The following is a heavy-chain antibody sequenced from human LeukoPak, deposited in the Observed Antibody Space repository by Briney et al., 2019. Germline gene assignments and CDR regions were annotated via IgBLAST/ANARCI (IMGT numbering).Heavy chain of an antibody. D-gene: IGHD5-12*01. CDR3: ARDDVSGYDEENVEYYYYGTDV. V-gene: IGHV3-33*01. Sequence: PGGSLRLSCAASGFTFSSYGMHWVRQAPGKGLEWVAVIWYDGSNKYYAYSVKRRFTISRDNSKNTLYLQMNSVRAEETAVYYCARDDVSGYDEENVEYYYYGTDVWGQGTTVTVSS. CDR1: GFTFSSYG. J-gene: IGHJ6*02. CDR2: IWYDGSNK.